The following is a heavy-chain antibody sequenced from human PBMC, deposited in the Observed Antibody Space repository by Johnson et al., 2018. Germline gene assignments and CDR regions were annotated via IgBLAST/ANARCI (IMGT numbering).Heavy chain of an antibody. V-gene: IGHV3-33*01. CDR2: IWYDASNQ. CDR3: STHPPGSYRVNDAFER. Sequence: QVQLVQSGGGVVQPGRSLRLSCSASGFTFNTYAMHWVRQAPGKGLDWVAVIWYDASNQYYADSVKGRFTISRDNSKNALYLEMNSLGVEDTAVYYCSTHPPGSYRVNDAFERWGQGTMVTVSS. CDR1: GFTFNTYA. J-gene: IGHJ3*02. D-gene: IGHD1-26*01.